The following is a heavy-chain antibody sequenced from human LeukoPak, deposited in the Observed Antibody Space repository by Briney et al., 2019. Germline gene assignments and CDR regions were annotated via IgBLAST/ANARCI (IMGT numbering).Heavy chain of an antibody. CDR2: ISGSGGTT. V-gene: IGHV3-23*01. D-gene: IGHD7-27*01. CDR1: GFTFSTYV. Sequence: GGSLRLSCAASGFTFSTYVMTWVRQAPGKGLEWVAGISGSGGTTYYADSVKGRFTISRDNSKNTVSLQMNSLRAGDTAVYYCAKENWAFVYWGPGTLVTVSS. CDR3: AKENWAFVY. J-gene: IGHJ4*02.